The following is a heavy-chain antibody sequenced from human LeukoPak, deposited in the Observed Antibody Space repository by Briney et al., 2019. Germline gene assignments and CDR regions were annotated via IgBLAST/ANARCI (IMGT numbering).Heavy chain of an antibody. J-gene: IGHJ4*02. Sequence: GGSLRLSCAASGFSFNTYSMNWVRQAPGKGLEWVSSISSSSTYIYFADSVKGRFTVSRDNARNSVYLQMNSLRAEDTAVYYCATITGGVDYWGQGTLVTVSS. CDR1: GFSFNTYS. CDR3: ATITGGVDY. D-gene: IGHD3-16*01. V-gene: IGHV3-21*01. CDR2: ISSSSTYI.